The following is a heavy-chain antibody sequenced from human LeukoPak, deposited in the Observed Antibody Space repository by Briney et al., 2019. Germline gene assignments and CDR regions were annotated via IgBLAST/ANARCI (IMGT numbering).Heavy chain of an antibody. J-gene: IGHJ5*02. V-gene: IGHV4-39*01. D-gene: IGHD2-2*01. Sequence: SETLSLTRTVSGGSISSSSYYWGWIRQPPGKGLEWIGSIYYSGSTYYNPSLKSRVTISVDTSKNQFSLKLSSVTAADTAVYYCARHSPFFCSSTSCYDNWFDPWGQGTLVTVSS. CDR3: ARHSPFFCSSTSCYDNWFDP. CDR1: GGSISSSSYY. CDR2: IYYSGST.